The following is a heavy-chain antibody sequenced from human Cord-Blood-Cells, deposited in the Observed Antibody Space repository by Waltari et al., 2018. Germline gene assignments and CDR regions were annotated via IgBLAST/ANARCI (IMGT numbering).Heavy chain of an antibody. Sequence: QVQLQESGPGLVKPSETLSLTCAVSGYSISSGYYWGWIRQPPGKGLEWIGSIYHSGSTYSNPSLKSRVTISVDTSKNQFSLKLSSVTAADTAVYYCARENDFWSGYYNWFDPWGQGTLVTVSS. J-gene: IGHJ5*02. V-gene: IGHV4-38-2*02. D-gene: IGHD3-3*01. CDR1: GYSISSGYY. CDR3: ARENDFWSGYYNWFDP. CDR2: IYHSGST.